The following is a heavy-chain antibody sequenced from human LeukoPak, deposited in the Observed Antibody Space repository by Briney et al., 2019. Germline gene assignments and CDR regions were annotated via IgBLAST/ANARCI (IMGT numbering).Heavy chain of an antibody. V-gene: IGHV3-21*01. CDR2: ISSSGSYI. CDR1: GFTSSTYT. D-gene: IGHD1-7*01. Sequence: GGSLTLSCAASGFTSSTYTMNWVRQAPGKGREWVSSISSSGSYIYYADSVKGRFTISRDYTKNSLYLQISSLRAEDTAVYYCARGSGNYCVDYWGQGTLVTVSS. CDR3: ARGSGNYCVDY. J-gene: IGHJ4*02.